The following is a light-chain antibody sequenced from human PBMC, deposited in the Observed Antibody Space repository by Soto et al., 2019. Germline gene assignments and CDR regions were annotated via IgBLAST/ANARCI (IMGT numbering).Light chain of an antibody. V-gene: IGKV3-20*01. CDR3: QQYGSSPFT. J-gene: IGKJ4*01. Sequence: EIVLTQSPGTLSLSPGERATLSCRASQSVSRSYLAWYRQKPGLAPRLLMYGASSRPTGIPDRFSGSGSGTDFTLTISRLEPEDFAVYYCQQYGSSPFTFGGGTNVDI. CDR1: QSVSRSY. CDR2: GAS.